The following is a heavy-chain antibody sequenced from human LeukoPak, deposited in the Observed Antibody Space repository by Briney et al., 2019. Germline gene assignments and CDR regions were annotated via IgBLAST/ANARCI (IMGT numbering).Heavy chain of an antibody. D-gene: IGHD3-3*01. Sequence: GGSLRLSCAASGFTFSSYSMNWVRQAPGKGLEWVSSISSSSSYIYYADSVKGRFTISRDNAKNSLYLQMNSLRAEDTAVYYCARDIRYLDDLNYLDYWGQGTLVTVSS. CDR1: GFTFSSYS. J-gene: IGHJ4*02. CDR2: ISSSSSYI. CDR3: ARDIRYLDDLNYLDY. V-gene: IGHV3-21*01.